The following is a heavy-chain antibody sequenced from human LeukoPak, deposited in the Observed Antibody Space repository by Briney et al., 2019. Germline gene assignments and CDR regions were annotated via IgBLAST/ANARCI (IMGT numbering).Heavy chain of an antibody. J-gene: IGHJ4*02. D-gene: IGHD3-22*01. CDR1: GGSISSYY. V-gene: IGHV4-59*08. CDR3: ARLYDSSGYYRLDY. CDR2: IYYSGST. Sequence: PSETLSLTCTVSGGSISSYYWSWIRQPPGKGLEWIGYIYYSGSTNYNPSLKSRVTISVDTSKNQFSLKLSSVTAADTAVYYCARLYDSSGYYRLDYWGQGTLVTVSS.